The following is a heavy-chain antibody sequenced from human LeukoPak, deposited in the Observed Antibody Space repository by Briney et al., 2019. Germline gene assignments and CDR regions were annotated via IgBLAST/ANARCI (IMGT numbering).Heavy chain of an antibody. J-gene: IGHJ4*02. CDR2: INHSGST. CDR3: ARGKDWNNSN. V-gene: IGHV4-34*01. Sequence: SETLSITCAVYGGSFSGYYWSWIRQPPGKGLEWIGEINHSGSTNYNPSLKSRVTISVDTSKNQFSLKLSSVTAADTAVYYCARGKDWNNSNWGQGTLVTVSS. CDR1: GGSFSGYY. D-gene: IGHD1/OR15-1a*01.